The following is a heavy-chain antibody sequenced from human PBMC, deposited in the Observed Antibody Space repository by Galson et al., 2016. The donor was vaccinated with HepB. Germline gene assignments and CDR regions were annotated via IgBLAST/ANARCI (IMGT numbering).Heavy chain of an antibody. Sequence: QVQLQESGPGLVKPSETLSLPCTVSGDSITSGGYYWSWVRQHPGKGLEWMGSIYHSGTAYYNPSLKSRLSMSVDTSKNQFSLKLNSLAAADTAIYYCVRDRRLQGLDYWGQGILVTVSS. CDR2: IYHSGTA. J-gene: IGHJ4*02. D-gene: IGHD5-24*01. CDR1: GDSITSGGYY. V-gene: IGHV4-31*03. CDR3: VRDRRLQGLDY.